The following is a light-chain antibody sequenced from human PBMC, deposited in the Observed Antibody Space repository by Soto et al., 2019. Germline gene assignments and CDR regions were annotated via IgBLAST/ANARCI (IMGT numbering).Light chain of an antibody. Sequence: QSVLTQPPSASGTPGQRVTIACSGSRSNIGSNTVNWYQQLPGTAPKLLIYSNNQRPSGVPDRLSGSKSGTSASLAISGLQSEDEADYYCAAWDDSLNGWVFGGGTQLTVL. J-gene: IGLJ3*02. V-gene: IGLV1-44*01. CDR2: SNN. CDR3: AAWDDSLNGWV. CDR1: RSNIGSNT.